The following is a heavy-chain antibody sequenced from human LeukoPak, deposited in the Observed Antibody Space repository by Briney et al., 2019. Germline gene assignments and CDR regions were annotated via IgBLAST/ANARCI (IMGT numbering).Heavy chain of an antibody. Sequence: PSETLSLTCAVYGGSFSGYYWSWIRQPPGKGLEWIGEINHSGSTNYNPSLKSRVTISVDTSKNQFSLKLSSVTAADTAVYYCARPRITGTTNGWFDPWGQGTLVTVSS. CDR1: GGSFSGYY. CDR3: ARPRITGTTNGWFDP. CDR2: INHSGST. J-gene: IGHJ5*02. V-gene: IGHV4-34*01. D-gene: IGHD1-20*01.